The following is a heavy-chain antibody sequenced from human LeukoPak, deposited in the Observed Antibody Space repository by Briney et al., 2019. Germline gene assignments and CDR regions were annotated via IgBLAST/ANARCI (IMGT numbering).Heavy chain of an antibody. CDR3: ARQTGSGLFILP. CDR1: GGSIGSSSYY. D-gene: IGHD3/OR15-3a*01. J-gene: IGHJ4*02. V-gene: IGHV4-39*01. Sequence: PSETLSLTCTVSGGSIGSSSYYWGWIRQPPGKGLAWIGSIYYSGSTYYNPSLKSRVTISVDTSKNQFSLKLSSVTAADTAVYYCARQTGSGLFILPGGQGTLVTVSS. CDR2: IYYSGST.